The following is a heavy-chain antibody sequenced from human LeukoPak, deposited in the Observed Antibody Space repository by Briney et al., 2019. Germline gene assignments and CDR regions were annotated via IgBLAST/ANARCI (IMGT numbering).Heavy chain of an antibody. Sequence: GGSLRLSCAASAFTFSNAWMSWVRQAPGKGLQWAARIKSKTDGGTTDYAAPVKGRFTISRDDSKNTLYLQMNSLKTEDTAVYYCTTRGVGSDFDWQTFDYWGQGTLVTVSS. CDR1: AFTFSNAW. CDR2: IKSKTDGGTT. D-gene: IGHD3-9*01. J-gene: IGHJ4*02. CDR3: TTRGVGSDFDWQTFDY. V-gene: IGHV3-15*01.